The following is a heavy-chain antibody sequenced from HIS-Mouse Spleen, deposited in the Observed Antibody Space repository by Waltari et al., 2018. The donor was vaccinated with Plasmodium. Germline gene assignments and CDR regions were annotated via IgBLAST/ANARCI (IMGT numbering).Heavy chain of an antibody. CDR2: SYYSWST. Sequence: QLQLQESGPGLVKPSETLSLTCTVSGGSISSRSYYWGWIRPPPGQGLEWIGGSYYSWSTYYNPALKSRVTISVDTSKNQFSLKLGSVTAADTAVYYCARRGGSYYYFDYWGQGTLVTVSS. D-gene: IGHD1-26*01. J-gene: IGHJ4*02. V-gene: IGHV4-39*01. CDR3: ARRGGSYYYFDY. CDR1: GGSISSRSYY.